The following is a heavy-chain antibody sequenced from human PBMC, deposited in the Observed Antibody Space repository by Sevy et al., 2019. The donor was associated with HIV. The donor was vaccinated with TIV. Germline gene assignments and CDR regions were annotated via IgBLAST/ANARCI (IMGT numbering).Heavy chain of an antibody. Sequence: GESLMISCKGSGYSFTSYWIGWVRQMPGKGLEWMGIIYPGDSDTRYSPSFQGQVTISADKSISTAYLQWSSLKASDTAMYYCARPGLNYGNGMDVWGQGTTVTVSS. CDR1: GYSFTSYW. CDR2: IYPGDSDT. CDR3: ARPGLNYGNGMDV. J-gene: IGHJ6*02. D-gene: IGHD4-17*01. V-gene: IGHV5-51*01.